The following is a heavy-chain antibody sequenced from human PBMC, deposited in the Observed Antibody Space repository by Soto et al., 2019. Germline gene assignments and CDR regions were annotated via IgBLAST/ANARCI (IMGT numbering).Heavy chain of an antibody. CDR3: ARASPAADY. D-gene: IGHD6-25*01. CDR1: GFTVSSNS. CDR2: IYSGGST. Sequence: EVQLVESGGGLVQPGGSLRLSCAASGFTVSSNSMSWVRQAPGKGLEWVSIIYSGGSTYYADSVKGRFTISRDNSKNTLYLQMNSLRAEDSAVYYCARASPAADYWGQGTLVTVSS. V-gene: IGHV3-66*01. J-gene: IGHJ4*02.